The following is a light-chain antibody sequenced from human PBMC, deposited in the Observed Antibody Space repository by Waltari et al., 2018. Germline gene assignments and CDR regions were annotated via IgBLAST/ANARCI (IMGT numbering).Light chain of an antibody. CDR1: QRVLYRSNNKNY. CDR2: WAS. V-gene: IGKV4-1*01. J-gene: IGKJ3*01. CDR3: QQYYSTIFT. Sequence: DIVVTQSPDSLAVPLRERPPINRKSSQRVLYRSNNKNYLAWYQQKPGQPPKLLIYWASTRESGVPDRFSGSGSGTDFTLTISSLQAEDVAVYYCQQYYSTIFTFGPGTKVDVK.